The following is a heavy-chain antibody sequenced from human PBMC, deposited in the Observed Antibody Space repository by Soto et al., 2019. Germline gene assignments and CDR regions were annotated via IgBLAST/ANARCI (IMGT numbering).Heavy chain of an antibody. CDR1: GFTFSSYG. Sequence: QVQLVESGGGVVQPGRSLRLSCAASGFTFSSYGMHWVRQAPGKGLEWVAVISYDGSNKYYADSVKGRFTISRDNSKNTLYLQMNSPRAEDTAVYYCAKDRQYYYDSSGSFDYWGLGTLVTVSS. D-gene: IGHD3-22*01. CDR2: ISYDGSNK. CDR3: AKDRQYYYDSSGSFDY. V-gene: IGHV3-30*18. J-gene: IGHJ4*02.